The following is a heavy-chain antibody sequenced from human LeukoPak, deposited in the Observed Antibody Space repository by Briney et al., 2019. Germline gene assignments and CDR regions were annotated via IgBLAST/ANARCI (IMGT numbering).Heavy chain of an antibody. D-gene: IGHD2-15*01. Sequence: GGSLRLSCAASGFTFSSYSMNWVRQAPGKGLEWVSYISSSSSTIYYADSVKGRFTISRDNAKNSLYLQMNSLRAEDTAVYYCARGVVVVVAATYNWFDPWGQRTLVTVSS. CDR3: ARGVVVVVAATYNWFDP. V-gene: IGHV3-48*01. CDR2: ISSSSSTI. CDR1: GFTFSSYS. J-gene: IGHJ5*02.